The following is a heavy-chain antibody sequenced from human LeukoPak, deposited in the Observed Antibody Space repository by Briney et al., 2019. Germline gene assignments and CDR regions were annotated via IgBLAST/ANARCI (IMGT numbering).Heavy chain of an antibody. CDR2: IYYSGST. CDR3: ARDPREIPAAIRGGYYYYYMDV. Sequence: ASETLSLTCTVSGGSISSYYWSWIRQPPGRGLEWIGYIYYSGSTHYNPSLKSRVTMSVDTSKHQFSLKLSSVTAADTAVYYCARDPREIPAAIRGGYYYYYMDVWGKGTTVTVSS. D-gene: IGHD2-2*01. J-gene: IGHJ6*03. CDR1: GGSISSYY. V-gene: IGHV4-59*12.